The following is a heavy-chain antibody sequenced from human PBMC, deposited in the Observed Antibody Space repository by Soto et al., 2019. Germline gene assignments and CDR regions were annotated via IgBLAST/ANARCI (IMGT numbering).Heavy chain of an antibody. CDR2: INHSGST. D-gene: IGHD2-21*01. J-gene: IGHJ6*02. CDR1: GGSFSGYY. V-gene: IGHV4-34*01. Sequence: PSETLSLTCAVYGGSFSGYYWSWIRQPPGKGLEWIGEINHSGSTNYNPSLKSRVTISVDTSKNQFSLKLSSVTAADTAVYYCARCVCWHSAWASHYYGMDVWGQGTTVTSP. CDR3: ARCVCWHSAWASHYYGMDV.